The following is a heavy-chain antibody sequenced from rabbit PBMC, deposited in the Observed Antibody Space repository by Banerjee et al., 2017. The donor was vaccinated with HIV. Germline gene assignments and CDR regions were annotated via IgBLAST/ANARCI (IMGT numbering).Heavy chain of an antibody. J-gene: IGHJ4*01. V-gene: IGHV1S40*01. CDR3: VRAGVYAGSSSYTGFDFNL. CDR1: GFSFSSSYW. D-gene: IGHD8-1*01. Sequence: QSLEESGGDLVKPGASLTLTCTASGFSFSSSYWICWVRQAPGKGLEWIGCIYTDTSDSTAYASWAKGRFTISKTSSTTVTLQMTSLTAADTATYFCVRAGVYAGSSSYTGFDFNLWGPGTLVTVS. CDR2: IYTDTSDST.